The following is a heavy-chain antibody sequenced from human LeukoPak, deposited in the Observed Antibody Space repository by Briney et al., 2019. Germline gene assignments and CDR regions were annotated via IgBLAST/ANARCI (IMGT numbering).Heavy chain of an antibody. V-gene: IGHV4-31*03. J-gene: IGHJ2*01. CDR3: ARDPGKWELLWYFDL. Sequence: SETLSLTCTVSGGSISSGGYYWSWIRQHPGKGLEWIRYIYYSGSTYYNPSLKSRVTISVDTSKNQFSLKLSSVTAADTAVYYCARDPGKWELLWYFDLWGRGTLVTVSS. CDR2: IYYSGST. D-gene: IGHD1-26*01. CDR1: GGSISSGGYY.